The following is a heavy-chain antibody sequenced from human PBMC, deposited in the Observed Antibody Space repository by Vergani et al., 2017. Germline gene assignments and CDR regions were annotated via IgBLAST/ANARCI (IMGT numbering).Heavy chain of an antibody. J-gene: IGHJ4*02. V-gene: IGHV1-46*01. CDR3: ARESGSGSYGVY. CDR1: GGTFSSYT. D-gene: IGHD3-10*01. Sequence: QVQLVQSGAEVKKPGSSVKVSCKASGGTFSSYTISWVRQAPGQGLEWMGIINPSGGSTSYAQKFQGRVTMTRDTSTSTVYMELSSLRSEDTAVYYCARESGSGSYGVYWGQGTLVTVSS. CDR2: INPSGGST.